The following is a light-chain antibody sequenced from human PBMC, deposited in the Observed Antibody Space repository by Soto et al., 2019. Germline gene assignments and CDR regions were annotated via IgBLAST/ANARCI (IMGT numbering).Light chain of an antibody. CDR1: QSVLHAPTDKNY. CDR3: QQYDRTPLT. Sequence: DIVMTQSPDSLAVSLGERATINCKSSQSVLHAPTDKNYLAWYQQKAGQPPKLLLSWASTRESGVPDRFSGSGSGTDFPLPITTVQPEDVALYFCQQYDRTPLTFGGGT. V-gene: IGKV4-1*01. J-gene: IGKJ4*01. CDR2: WAS.